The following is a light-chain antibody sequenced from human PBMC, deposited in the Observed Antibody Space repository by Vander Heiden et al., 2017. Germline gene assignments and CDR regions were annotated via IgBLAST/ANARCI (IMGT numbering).Light chain of an antibody. CDR3: QAWHTSTVV. CDR1: KLGDKY. CDR2: QDT. Sequence: SYELTQSPSVSVCPGQTASITCAGNKLGDKYACWYQQKPGQSPVLVIYQDTKRPSGIPERFSGSNSGNTATLTISGTQAMDEADYYCQAWHTSTVVFGGGTKLTVL. J-gene: IGLJ2*01. V-gene: IGLV3-1*01.